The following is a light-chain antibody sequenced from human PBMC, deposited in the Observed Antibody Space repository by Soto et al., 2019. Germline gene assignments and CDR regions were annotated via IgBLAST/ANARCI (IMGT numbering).Light chain of an antibody. CDR3: QSYDGSLSAVV. CDR2: SNI. CDR1: SSNIGAGFD. Sequence: QSVLTQPPSVSVALGQRVTNSCTGSSSNIGAGFDVHWYQQLPGTAPKLLIYSNINRPSGVPDRFSGSKSGTSASLAITGLQAEDEADYYCQSYDGSLSAVVFGGGTKLTVL. J-gene: IGLJ2*01. V-gene: IGLV1-40*01.